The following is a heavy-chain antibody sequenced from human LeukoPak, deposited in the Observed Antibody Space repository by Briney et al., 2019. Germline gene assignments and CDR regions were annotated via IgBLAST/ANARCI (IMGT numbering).Heavy chain of an antibody. Sequence: PSETLSLTCTVSGGSISSYYWSWIRQPPGKGLGWIGYIYYSGSTNYNPSLKSRVTISLDTSKNQFSLKLSSVTAADTAVYYCARDSGRPFRGMDYWGQGTLVTVSS. CDR2: IYYSGST. CDR1: GGSISSYY. V-gene: IGHV4-59*01. J-gene: IGHJ4*02. D-gene: IGHD3-10*01. CDR3: ARDSGRPFRGMDY.